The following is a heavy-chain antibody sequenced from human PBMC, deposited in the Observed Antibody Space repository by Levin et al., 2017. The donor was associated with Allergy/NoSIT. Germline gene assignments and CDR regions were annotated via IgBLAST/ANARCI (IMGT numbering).Heavy chain of an antibody. CDR2: ISYDESNA. V-gene: IGHV3-30*04. Sequence: GGSLRLSCAASGFPFSTYGMVWVRQAPGKGLEWVAFISYDESNAYYGDSVKGRFTISRDNSQNTLYLEMNSLRREDTALYYCARMTSGWAFDYWGQGTLVTVSS. J-gene: IGHJ4*02. CDR3: ARMTSGWAFDY. CDR1: GFPFSTYG. D-gene: IGHD6-19*01.